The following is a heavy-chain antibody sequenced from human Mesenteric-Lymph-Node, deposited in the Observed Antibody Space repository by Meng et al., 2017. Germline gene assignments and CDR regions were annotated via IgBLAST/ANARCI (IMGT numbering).Heavy chain of an antibody. J-gene: IGHJ4*02. CDR1: GFTVSSNY. CDR3: RGYGSGSYRRGAGFDY. V-gene: IGHV3-66*02. Sequence: GESLKISCAASGFTVSSNYKSWVRQAPGKGLEWVSVIYSGGSTYYADSVKGRFTISRDNSTNTLYLQMNSLRAEDTAVYYCRGYGSGSYRRGAGFDYWGQGTLVTVSS. CDR2: IYSGGST. D-gene: IGHD3-10*01.